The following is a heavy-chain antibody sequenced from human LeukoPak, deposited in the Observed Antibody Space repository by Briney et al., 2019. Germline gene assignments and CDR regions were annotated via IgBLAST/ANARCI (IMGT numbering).Heavy chain of an antibody. Sequence: GGSLRLSSAASGFTSSSYAMSWVRQAPRGGLQWVSAISGSGGTTYYADSVEGRFTISRDNSKDTLYLQMNSLRAEDTAVYYCAKSEIPEFYCGGDCSSYYFDYGGQGTLVTVSS. CDR1: GFTSSSYA. CDR3: AKSEIPEFYCGGDCSSYYFDY. V-gene: IGHV3-23*01. J-gene: IGHJ4*02. D-gene: IGHD2-21*02. CDR2: ISGSGGTT.